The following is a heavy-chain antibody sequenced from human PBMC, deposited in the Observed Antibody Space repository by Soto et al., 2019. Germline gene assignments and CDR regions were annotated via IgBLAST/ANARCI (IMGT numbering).Heavy chain of an antibody. CDR2: ISAYNGNT. CDR3: ARDRVVVVPAAIVRYTYYYYYGMDV. CDR1: GYTFTSYG. Sequence: ASVKVSCKASGYTFTSYGISLVRQAPGQGLEWMGWISAYNGNTNYAQKLQGRVTMTTDTSTSTAYMELRSLRSDDTAVYYCARDRVVVVPAAIVRYTYYYYYGMDVWGQGTTVTVSS. D-gene: IGHD2-2*02. J-gene: IGHJ6*02. V-gene: IGHV1-18*01.